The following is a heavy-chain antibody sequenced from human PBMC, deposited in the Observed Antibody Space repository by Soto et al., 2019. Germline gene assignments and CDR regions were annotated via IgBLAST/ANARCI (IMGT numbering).Heavy chain of an antibody. D-gene: IGHD3-22*01. V-gene: IGHV1-69*13. J-gene: IGHJ6*02. CDR3: ARTYYYDSSGYYLWGKYYYYYGMDV. CDR2: IIPIFGTA. CDR1: GGTFSSYA. Sequence: SVKVSCKASGGTFSSYAISWVRQAPGQGLEWMGGIIPIFGTANYAQKFQGRVTITADESTSTAYMELSSLRSEDTAVYYCARTYYYDSSGYYLWGKYYYYYGMDVWGQGTTVTVSS.